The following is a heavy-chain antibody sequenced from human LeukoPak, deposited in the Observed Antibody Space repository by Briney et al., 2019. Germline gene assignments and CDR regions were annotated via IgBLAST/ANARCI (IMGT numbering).Heavy chain of an antibody. CDR2: VDKRGST. CDR3: ERRGTCCDAGHDWFDP. Sequence: SETLSLTCRVSGGSMRNYYLSWIRQSPGKGLEWIGNVDKRGSTNYNPSFKSRVIVSSDTSRNEFSLKLNSVTAADTAIYYRERRGTCCDAGHDWFDPWGQGTRVTVSS. CDR1: GGSMRNYY. D-gene: IGHD2-15*01. J-gene: IGHJ5*02. V-gene: IGHV4-59*08.